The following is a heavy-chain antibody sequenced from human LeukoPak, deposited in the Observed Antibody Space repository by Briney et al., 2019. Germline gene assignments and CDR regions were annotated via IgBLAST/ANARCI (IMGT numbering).Heavy chain of an antibody. CDR1: GFTVSSNY. CDR2: IYSGGST. J-gene: IGHJ4*02. D-gene: IGHD3-3*01. V-gene: IGHV3-66*02. CDR3: ARGLITIFGVVTPPDY. Sequence: GGSLRLSCAASGFTVSSNYMSWVRQAPGKGLEWVSVIYSGGSTYYADSVKGRFTISRDNSRNTLYLQMNSLRAEDTAVYYCARGLITIFGVVTPPDYWGQGTLVTVSS.